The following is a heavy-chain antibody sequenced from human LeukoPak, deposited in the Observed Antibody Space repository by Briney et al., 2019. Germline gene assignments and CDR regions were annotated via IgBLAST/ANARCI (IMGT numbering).Heavy chain of an antibody. CDR3: VKDSRWDRGFFDY. Sequence: GGSLRLSCSASGFTFSSYAIHWVRQAPGKGLEHVSAISSNGGRTYYADSVKGRFTISRDNSKNTLYLQMSSLRAEDTAVYYCVKDSRWDRGFFDYWGQGTLVTVSS. D-gene: IGHD1-26*01. V-gene: IGHV3-64D*09. J-gene: IGHJ4*02. CDR1: GFTFSSYA. CDR2: ISSNGGRT.